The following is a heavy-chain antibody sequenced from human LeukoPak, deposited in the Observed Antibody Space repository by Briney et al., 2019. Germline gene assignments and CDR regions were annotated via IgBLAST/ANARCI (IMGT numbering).Heavy chain of an antibody. D-gene: IGHD4-17*01. J-gene: IGHJ4*02. Sequence: PGGSLRLSCAASGFTFSSHSMNWVRQASGEGLEWVSSISSTSGSISYADSVKGRFSISRDNAKNSLYLQMHSLRAEDTAVYYCARGAYGTYDYWGQGTLVTVSS. CDR1: GFTFSSHS. CDR3: ARGAYGTYDY. CDR2: ISSTSGSI. V-gene: IGHV3-21*01.